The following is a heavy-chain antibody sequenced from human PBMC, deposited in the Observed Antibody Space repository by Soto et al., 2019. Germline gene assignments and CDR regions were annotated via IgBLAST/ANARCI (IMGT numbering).Heavy chain of an antibody. J-gene: IGHJ4*02. V-gene: IGHV3-49*04. CDR1: GFSFGDYA. CDR2: IRSKTYGETT. D-gene: IGHD3-22*01. CDR3: TRSYYYDSVGYYNK. Sequence: PGGSLRLSCATSGFSFGDYAITWVRQAPGKGLEWVGFIRSKTYGETTQYAASVKGRFTISRDDSESIAYLQMNSLKTEDTAVYYCTRSYYYDSVGYYNKWGQGTLVTVSS.